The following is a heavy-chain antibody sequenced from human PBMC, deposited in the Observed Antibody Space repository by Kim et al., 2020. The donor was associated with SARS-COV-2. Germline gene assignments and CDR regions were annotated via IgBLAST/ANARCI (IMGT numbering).Heavy chain of an antibody. J-gene: IGHJ3*02. CDR1: GGSFSGYY. CDR2: INHSGST. V-gene: IGHV4-34*01. CDR3: ARGGYDYVRADAFDI. Sequence: SETLSLTCAVYGGSFSGYYWSWIRQPPGKGLEWIGEINHSGSTNYNPSLKSRVTISVDTSKNQFSLKLSSVTAADTAVYYCARGGYDYVRADAFDIWGQGTMVTVSS. D-gene: IGHD3-16*01.